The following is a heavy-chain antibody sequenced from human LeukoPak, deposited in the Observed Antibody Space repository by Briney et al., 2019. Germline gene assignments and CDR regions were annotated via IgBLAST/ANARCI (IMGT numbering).Heavy chain of an antibody. V-gene: IGHV4-4*07. D-gene: IGHD6-6*01. J-gene: IGHJ3*02. CDR1: GDSISSYY. CDR2: IYTSGST. CDR3: ARVTYSSSSISLDAFDI. Sequence: PSETLSLTCTVSGDSISSYYWNWIRQPAGKGLEWIGRIYTSGSTNYNPSLKSRVTMSVDTSKNQFSLKLSSVTAADTAVYYCARVTYSSSSISLDAFDIWGQGTMVTVSS.